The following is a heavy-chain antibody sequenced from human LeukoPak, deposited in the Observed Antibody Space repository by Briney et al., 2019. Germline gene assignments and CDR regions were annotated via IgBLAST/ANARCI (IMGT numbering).Heavy chain of an antibody. CDR3: ARTEGQQLSRSWFDP. V-gene: IGHV4-34*01. CDR2: INHSGST. J-gene: IGHJ5*02. CDR1: RWSFSRYY. D-gene: IGHD6-13*01. Sequence: PSETLPLTCPVYRWSFSRYYWRWIRQPPGKGLEWIGEINHSGSTNYNPSLKSRVTISADTSKNQLSLKLSAARGLGWAVHYCARTEGQQLSRSWFDPWGQGTLVTVSS.